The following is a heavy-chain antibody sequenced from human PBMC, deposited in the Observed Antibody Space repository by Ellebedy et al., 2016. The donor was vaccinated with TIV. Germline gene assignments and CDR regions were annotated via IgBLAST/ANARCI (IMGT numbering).Heavy chain of an antibody. V-gene: IGHV3-11*01. Sequence: GESLKISXAASGFTFSDYYMSWIRQAPGKGLEWVSYISSSGSTIYYADSVKGRFTISRDNAKNSLYLQMNSLRAEDTAVYYCARADSISYYYYMDVWGKGTTVTVSS. D-gene: IGHD1-14*01. CDR1: GFTFSDYY. CDR3: ARADSISYYYYMDV. CDR2: ISSSGSTI. J-gene: IGHJ6*03.